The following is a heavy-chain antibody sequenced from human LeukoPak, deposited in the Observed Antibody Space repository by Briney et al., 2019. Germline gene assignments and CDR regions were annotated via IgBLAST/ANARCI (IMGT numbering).Heavy chain of an antibody. D-gene: IGHD1-26*01. Sequence: SETLSLTCTVSYDSIGTYLWNWVRQPAGKGLEWIGRIFASGSTFYSPSLKSRGTMSVDTSKSQFSLKLNSVTAADTAVYYWARGAGYSREVNYYYYMDVWGKGTTVTVSS. CDR3: ARGAGYSREVNYYYYMDV. CDR1: YDSIGTYL. V-gene: IGHV4-4*07. CDR2: IFASGST. J-gene: IGHJ6*03.